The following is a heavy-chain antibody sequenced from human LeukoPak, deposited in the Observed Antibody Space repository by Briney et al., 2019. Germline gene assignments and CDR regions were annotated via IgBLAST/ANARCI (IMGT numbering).Heavy chain of an antibody. V-gene: IGHV4-4*07. J-gene: IGHJ4*02. CDR2: IYTSGST. Sequence: SETLSLTCTVSGGSISSYYWSWIRQPAGKGLEWIGRIYTSGSTNYSPSLKSRVTMSVDTSKNQFSLKLSSVTAADTAVYYCARGRYQLLYLDSWGQGTLVTVSS. D-gene: IGHD2-2*01. CDR1: GGSISSYY. CDR3: ARGRYQLLYLDS.